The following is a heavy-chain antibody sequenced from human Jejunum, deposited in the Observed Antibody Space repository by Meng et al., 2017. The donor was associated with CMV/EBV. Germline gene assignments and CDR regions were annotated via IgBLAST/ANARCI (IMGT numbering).Heavy chain of an antibody. D-gene: IGHD3-3*01. CDR2: IIPILGIA. J-gene: IGHJ6*02. Sequence: ASGGTFSSYDISWVRQAPGQVLEWMGGIIPILGIANYAQKFQGRVTITADKSTSTAYMELSSLRSEDTAVYYCARSGSAINGMDVWGQGTTVTVSS. CDR1: GGTFSSYD. V-gene: IGHV1-69*10. CDR3: ARSGSAINGMDV.